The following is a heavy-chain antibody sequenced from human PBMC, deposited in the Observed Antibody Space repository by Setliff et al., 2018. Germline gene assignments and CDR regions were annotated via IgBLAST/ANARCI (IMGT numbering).Heavy chain of an antibody. D-gene: IGHD3-22*01. J-gene: IGHJ6*02. CDR3: ARYDSSGYHYYYGMDV. Sequence: PGESLKISCKGSGYSFTSYWIGWVRQMPGKGLEWMGIIYPGDSDTRYSPSFQGQVTISADKSFSTAYLQWSSLKASDTAMYYCARYDSSGYHYYYGMDVRGQGTTVTVSS. CDR2: IYPGDSDT. V-gene: IGHV5-51*01. CDR1: GYSFTSYW.